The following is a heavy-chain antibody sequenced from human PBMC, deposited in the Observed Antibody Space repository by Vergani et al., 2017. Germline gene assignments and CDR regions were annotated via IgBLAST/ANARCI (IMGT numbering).Heavy chain of an antibody. D-gene: IGHD3-22*01. V-gene: IGHV4-61*02. CDR1: GSSITSGSFY. Sequence: QVHLNEAGPGLVKPSQTLSLTCTVSGSSITSGSFYWSWIRQPAGKGLEWIGRIHASGTKNYNPSLRSRVTLSVDTSKNQLSLKLSSVTAADTAVYYCASNGYYCLDYWGRGTLVTVSS. J-gene: IGHJ4*02. CDR3: ASNGYYCLDY. CDR2: IHASGTK.